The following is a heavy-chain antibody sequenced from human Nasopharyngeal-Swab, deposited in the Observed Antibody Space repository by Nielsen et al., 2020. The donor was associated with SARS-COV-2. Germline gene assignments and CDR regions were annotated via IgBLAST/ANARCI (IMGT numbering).Heavy chain of an antibody. J-gene: IGHJ4*02. CDR3: ARGSGDYDYYFDY. CDR2: ISSSGSTI. Sequence: GESLKISCAASGFTFSDYYMSWIRQAPGKGLEWVSYISSSGSTIYYADPVKGRFTISRDNAKNSLYLQMNSLRAEDTAVYYCARGSGDYDYYFDYWGQGTLVTVSS. V-gene: IGHV3-11*01. D-gene: IGHD4-17*01. CDR1: GFTFSDYY.